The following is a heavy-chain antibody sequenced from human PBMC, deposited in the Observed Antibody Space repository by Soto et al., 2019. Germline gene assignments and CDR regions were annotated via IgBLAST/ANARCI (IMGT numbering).Heavy chain of an antibody. V-gene: IGHV4-30-2*01. CDR1: GGSISSGGYS. CDR2: IYHSGST. D-gene: IGHD6-6*01. Sequence: SETLSLTCAVSGGSISSGGYSWSWIRQPPGKGLEWIGYIYHSGSTYYNPSLKSRVTISVDRSKNQFSLKLSSVTAADTAVYYCARARIAARPEGFDYWGQGXLVTVYS. CDR3: ARARIAARPEGFDY. J-gene: IGHJ4*02.